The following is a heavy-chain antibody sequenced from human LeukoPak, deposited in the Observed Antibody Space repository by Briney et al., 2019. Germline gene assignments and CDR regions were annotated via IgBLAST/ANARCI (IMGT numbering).Heavy chain of an antibody. V-gene: IGHV6-1*01. CDR1: GDSVSSNSAG. CDR3: VRDTLAVAGTEDFDY. J-gene: IGHJ4*02. D-gene: IGHD6-19*01. Sequence: SQTLSLTCAISGDSVSSNSAGWNWIRQSPSRGLEWLGRTYYRSKWYNDYAVSVKSRITINPDTSKNQFSLQLNSVTPEDAAVYYCVRDTLAVAGTEDFDYWGQGTLVTVSS. CDR2: TYYRSKWYN.